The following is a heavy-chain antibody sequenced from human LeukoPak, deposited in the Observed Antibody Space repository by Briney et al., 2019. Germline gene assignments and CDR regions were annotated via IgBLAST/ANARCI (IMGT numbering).Heavy chain of an antibody. V-gene: IGHV4-59*01. D-gene: IGHD6-13*01. Sequence: SETLSLTCTVSGGSISSYYWSWIRQPPGKGLEWIGYIYYSGSTNYNPSLKSRVTISVDTSKNQFSLKLSSVTAADTAVYYCARVCSRSIFDYWGQGTLVTVSS. J-gene: IGHJ4*02. CDR1: GGSISSYY. CDR2: IYYSGST. CDR3: ARVCSRSIFDY.